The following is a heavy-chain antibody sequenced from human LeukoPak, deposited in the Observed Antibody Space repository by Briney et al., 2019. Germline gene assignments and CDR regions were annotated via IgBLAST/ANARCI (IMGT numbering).Heavy chain of an antibody. Sequence: PSETLSLTCTVSGGSISSSSYYWGWIRQPPGKGLEWIGSIYYSGSTYYNPSLKSRVTISVDTSKNQFSLKLSSVTAADTAVYYCARHSAASGSYQPNWFDPWGQGTPVTVSS. V-gene: IGHV4-39*01. CDR1: GGSISSSSYY. D-gene: IGHD3-10*01. J-gene: IGHJ5*02. CDR2: IYYSGST. CDR3: ARHSAASGSYQPNWFDP.